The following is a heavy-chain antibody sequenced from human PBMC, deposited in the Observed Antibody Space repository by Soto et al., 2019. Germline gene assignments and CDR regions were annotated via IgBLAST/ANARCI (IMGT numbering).Heavy chain of an antibody. D-gene: IGHD6-19*01. Sequence: PSETLSLTCTVSGGSISGSSYYWGWIPQPPGKGLEWIGNIYESGRTYYNPSLKSRVTISVDTSKNQFSLNLSSVNAADTAVYYCAHEEYIRGCPDYWGHGTVVTVSS. CDR2: IYESGRT. V-gene: IGHV4-39*01. J-gene: IGHJ4*01. CDR3: AHEEYIRGCPDY. CDR1: GGSISGSSYY.